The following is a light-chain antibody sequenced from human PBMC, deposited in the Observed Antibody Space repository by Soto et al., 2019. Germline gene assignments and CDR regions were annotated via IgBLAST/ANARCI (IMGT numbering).Light chain of an antibody. Sequence: DIEMTQSPSSLSASVGDRVTITCRASQSISNFLSWYRKSPGRAPELLIYGASTLQSGVPSRFSGSGSGTDFTLTISSLQPEDFATYWCHQTFTPPLTFGTGTKVEI. V-gene: IGKV1-39*01. CDR1: QSISNF. CDR2: GAS. J-gene: IGKJ4*01. CDR3: HQTFTPPLT.